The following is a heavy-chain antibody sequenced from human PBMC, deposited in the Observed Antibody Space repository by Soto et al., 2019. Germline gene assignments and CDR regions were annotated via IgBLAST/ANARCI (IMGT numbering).Heavy chain of an antibody. V-gene: IGHV3-74*01. Sequence: EVHLMESGGGLVQPGGSLRLSCAASGFTFSNYWMHWVRKAPGKGLVWVSRLNGDGSITAYADSVKGRFTISRDNAKNTLYPQMSSLRAEDTAVYYCATNYAATPEYWGQGTLVTVSS. CDR3: ATNYAATPEY. CDR1: GFTFSNYW. J-gene: IGHJ4*02. CDR2: LNGDGSIT. D-gene: IGHD3-16*01.